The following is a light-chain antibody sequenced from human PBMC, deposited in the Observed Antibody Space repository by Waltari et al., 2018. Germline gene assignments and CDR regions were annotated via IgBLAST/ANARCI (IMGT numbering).Light chain of an antibody. CDR1: QRVTSIS. J-gene: IGKJ4*01. V-gene: IGKV3-20*01. CDR3: QQYDGLVVT. Sequence: EIVLTQSPGTLSLSPGERATLSCRASQRVTSISLTWYQQKRGQTPRLLIYRSSTRATGIPDRFSGSGSVTDFTLTINRLEPEDFAVYYCQQYDGLVVTFGGGTTV. CDR2: RSS.